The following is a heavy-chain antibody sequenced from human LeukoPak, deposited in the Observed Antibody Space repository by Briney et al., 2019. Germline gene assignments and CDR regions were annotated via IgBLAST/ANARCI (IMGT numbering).Heavy chain of an antibody. J-gene: IGHJ6*02. CDR3: AKDFNRYYYYGMDV. V-gene: IGHV3-23*01. CDR2: ISGSGGST. CDR1: GSTFSSYA. D-gene: IGHD1-14*01. Sequence: GGSLRLSCAASGSTFSSYAMSWVRQAPGKGLEWVSAISGSGGSTYYADSVKGRFTISRDNSKNTLYLQMNSLRAEDTAVYYCAKDFNRYYYYGMDVWGQGTTVTVSS.